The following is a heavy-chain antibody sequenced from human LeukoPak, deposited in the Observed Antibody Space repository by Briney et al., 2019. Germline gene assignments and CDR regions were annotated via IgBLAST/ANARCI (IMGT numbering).Heavy chain of an antibody. V-gene: IGHV1-2*02. CDR2: INPNSGGT. CDR1: GYTFTGYY. J-gene: IGHJ2*01. Sequence: ASVKVSCKASGYTFTGYYIHWVRQAPGQGLEWMGWINPNSGGTNYAQKFQGRVTLTTDTSTSTAFMDLRSLRSDDTAVYHCARVAIGSWYFDLWGRGTLVTVSS. D-gene: IGHD2-15*01. CDR3: ARVAIGSWYFDL.